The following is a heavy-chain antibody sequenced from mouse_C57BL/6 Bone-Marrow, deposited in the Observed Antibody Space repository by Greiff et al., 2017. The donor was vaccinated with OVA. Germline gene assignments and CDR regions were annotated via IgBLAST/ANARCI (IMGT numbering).Heavy chain of an antibody. D-gene: IGHD1-1*01. J-gene: IGHJ1*03. CDR1: GFPITSGYY. Sequence: VHLVESGPGLVKPSQSLFLTCSITGFPITSGYYWIWIRQSPGEPLEWMGYLPPGGETFYNPSLQSPISITRETSKNQFFLQLSSVTTEDTAMYYCAGDRYYGGYFDVWGTGTTVTVSS. V-gene: IGHV12-3*01. CDR3: AGDRYYGGYFDV. CDR2: LPPGGET.